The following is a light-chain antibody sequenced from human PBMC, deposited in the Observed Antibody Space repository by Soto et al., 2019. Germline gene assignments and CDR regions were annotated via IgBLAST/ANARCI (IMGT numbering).Light chain of an antibody. J-gene: IGLJ1*01. CDR1: ISDIGAYDY. CDR2: EVN. V-gene: IGLV2-14*01. CDR3: FSFKTTRTHV. Sequence: SALTNPASLSGAPGHSITISCPGPISDIGAYDYVSWFQQHPGKAPKLMISEVNNRPSGVSNRFSGSKSGNTAYLTISGRQVEDEAEYFCFSFKTTRTHVFGTGTEGNV.